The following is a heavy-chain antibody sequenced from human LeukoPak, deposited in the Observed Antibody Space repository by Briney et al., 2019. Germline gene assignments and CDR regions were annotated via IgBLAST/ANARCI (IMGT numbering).Heavy chain of an antibody. CDR1: GYTFTGYY. V-gene: IGHV1-2*02. CDR2: INANSGDT. CDR3: AREISGYSDY. D-gene: IGHD3-22*01. Sequence: GASVKVSCKASGYTFTGYYMHWVRQAPGQGLEWMGWINANSGDTKYAQKFQGRVTMTRDTSISTAYMELSRLRSDDTAMYYRAREISGYSDYWGQRTLVTVSS. J-gene: IGHJ4*02.